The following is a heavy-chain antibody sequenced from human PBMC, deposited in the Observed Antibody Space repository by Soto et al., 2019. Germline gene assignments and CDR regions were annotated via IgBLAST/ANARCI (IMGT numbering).Heavy chain of an antibody. CDR2: ISAYNGNT. Sequence: QVQLVQSGGEVKRPGASVRVSCKTSGYSFTNYGLSWLRQAPGQGLEWMGWISAYNGNTDYPQKFQGRVTMTTDTSTSTAYMELRSLRSDDTAVYYCARDRLTLTTSLVFDHWGQGTLVTVSS. CDR3: ARDRLTLTTSLVFDH. CDR1: GYSFTNYG. D-gene: IGHD3-16*01. J-gene: IGHJ4*02. V-gene: IGHV1-18*01.